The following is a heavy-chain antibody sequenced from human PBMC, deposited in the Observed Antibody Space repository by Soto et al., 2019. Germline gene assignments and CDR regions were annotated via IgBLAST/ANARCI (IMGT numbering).Heavy chain of an antibody. CDR1: GFTFSSYG. Sequence: LRLSCAASGFTFSSYGMHWVRQAPGKGLEWVAVISYDGSNKYYADSVKGRFTISRDNSKNTLYLQMNSLRAEDTAVYYCAKDYVRIAVAGTLDYWGQGTLVTVS. CDR3: AKDYVRIAVAGTLDY. V-gene: IGHV3-30*18. CDR2: ISYDGSNK. J-gene: IGHJ4*02. D-gene: IGHD6-19*01.